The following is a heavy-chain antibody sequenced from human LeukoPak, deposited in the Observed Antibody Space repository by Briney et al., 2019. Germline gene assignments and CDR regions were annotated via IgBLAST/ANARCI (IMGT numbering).Heavy chain of an antibody. CDR1: GGSISSSSYY. Sequence: SETLSLTCTVSGGSISSSSYYWGWIRQPPGKGLEWIGSIYYSGSTYYNPSLKSRVTISVDTSKNQFSLKLSSVTAADTAVYYCARRRITVDIWGQGTMVTVSS. V-gene: IGHV4-39*01. J-gene: IGHJ3*02. D-gene: IGHD3-10*01. CDR2: IYYSGST. CDR3: ARRRITVDI.